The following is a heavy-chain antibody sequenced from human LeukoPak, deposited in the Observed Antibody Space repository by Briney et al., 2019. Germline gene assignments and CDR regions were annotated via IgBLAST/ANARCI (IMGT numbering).Heavy chain of an antibody. CDR2: IYHSGST. CDR3: ARGSLRWGSEDVFDI. V-gene: IGHV4-38-2*02. Sequence: SETLSLTCTVSGYSISSAYYWGWIRQPPGKGLDWIGSIYHSGSTYYNPSLKSRVTISVDTSKNQFSLRLNSVTAADTAVYYCARGSLRWGSEDVFDIWGQGTMVTVSS. J-gene: IGHJ3*02. CDR1: GYSISSAYY. D-gene: IGHD4-23*01.